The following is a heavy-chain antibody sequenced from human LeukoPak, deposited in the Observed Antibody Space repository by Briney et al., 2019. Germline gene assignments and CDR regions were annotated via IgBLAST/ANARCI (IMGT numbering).Heavy chain of an antibody. V-gene: IGHV4-59*01. Sequence: SETLSLTCTVSGGSISSYYWSWIRQPPGKGLEWIGYIYYSGSTSYNPSLKSRVTISVDTSKNQFSLKLSSVTAADTAVYYCARDAPPVRCYDYWGQGTLVTVSS. CDR2: IYYSGST. D-gene: IGHD2-8*01. CDR3: ARDAPPVRCYDY. J-gene: IGHJ4*02. CDR1: GGSISSYY.